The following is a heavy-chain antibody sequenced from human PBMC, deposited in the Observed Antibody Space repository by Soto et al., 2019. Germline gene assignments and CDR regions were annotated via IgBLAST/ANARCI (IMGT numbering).Heavy chain of an antibody. J-gene: IGHJ6*02. V-gene: IGHV1-69*01. CDR1: GGTFSTYA. D-gene: IGHD6-19*01. CDR2: VIPIFGTP. Sequence: QVQLVQSGAEVKKPGSSVKVSCKAPGGTFSTYAISWVRQAPGQGLEWMGGVIPIFGTPKYAQKFQGRVTNTANESTSTGYRELRSPRAEDTAVYYCARSQGGNSSLDYYYYYCYGMDVWGQGTTVTDSS. CDR3: ARSQGGNSSLDYYYYYCYGMDV.